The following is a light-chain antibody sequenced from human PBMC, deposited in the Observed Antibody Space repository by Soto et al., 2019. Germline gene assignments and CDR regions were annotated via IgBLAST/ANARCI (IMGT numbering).Light chain of an antibody. CDR1: NRDVGGYNY. CDR2: EVN. J-gene: IGLJ2*01. CDR3: SSYAGSNNLV. Sequence: QSVLTQPPSASGSPGQSVTISCTGTNRDVGGYNYVSWYQQEPGKAPKLMIYEVNKRPSGVPDRFSGSKSGNTASLTVSGLQAEDEADYYCSSYAGSNNLVFGGGTKLTVL. V-gene: IGLV2-8*01.